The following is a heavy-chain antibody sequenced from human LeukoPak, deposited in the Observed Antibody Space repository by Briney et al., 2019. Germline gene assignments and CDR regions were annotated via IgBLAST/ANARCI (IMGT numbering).Heavy chain of an antibody. CDR1: GYPFNNYD. CDR2: MNPHSGKT. V-gene: IGHV1-8*01. D-gene: IGHD3-10*01. J-gene: IGHJ6*03. Sequence: ASVKVSCKASGYPFNNYDINWVRQATGQGLEWMGWMNPHSGKTGYAQNFQGRVTMTRDTSISTAYMELSSLRSEDTAVYYCARDYTPNNYYYYMDVWGKGTTVTISS. CDR3: ARDYTPNNYYYYMDV.